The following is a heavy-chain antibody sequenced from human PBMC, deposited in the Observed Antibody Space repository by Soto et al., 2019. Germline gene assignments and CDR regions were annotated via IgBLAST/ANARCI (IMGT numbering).Heavy chain of an antibody. CDR2: IYYSGST. V-gene: IGHV4-30-4*01. CDR1: GGSISSGGYY. Sequence: PSETLSLTCTVSGGSISSGGYYWIWIRQPPGKCLEWIGYIYYSGSTNYNPSLKSRITISVDTSKNQFSLNLISVTAADTAVYYCARMHYFGSGKPKDYWGQGTLVTVSS. D-gene: IGHD3-10*01. CDR3: ARMHYFGSGKPKDY. J-gene: IGHJ4*01.